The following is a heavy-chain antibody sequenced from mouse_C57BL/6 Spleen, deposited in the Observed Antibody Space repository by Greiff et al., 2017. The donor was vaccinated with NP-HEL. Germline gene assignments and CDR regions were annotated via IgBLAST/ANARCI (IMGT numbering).Heavy chain of an antibody. V-gene: IGHV1-52*01. D-gene: IGHD1-1*02. CDR3: ARWGGIHFDY. Sequence: LQQPGAELVRPGSSVKLSCKASGYTFTSYWMHWVKQRPIQGLEWIGNIDPSDSETHYNQKFKDKATLTVDKSSSTAYMQLSSLTSEDSAVYYCARWGGIHFDYWGQGTTLTVSS. CDR2: IDPSDSET. CDR1: GYTFTSYW. J-gene: IGHJ2*01.